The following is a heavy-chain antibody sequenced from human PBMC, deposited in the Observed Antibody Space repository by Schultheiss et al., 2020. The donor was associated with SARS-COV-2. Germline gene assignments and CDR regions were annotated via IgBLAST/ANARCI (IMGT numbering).Heavy chain of an antibody. CDR2: ITHGGAT. J-gene: IGHJ4*02. Sequence: SETLSLTCAVYGGSFSDYYWSWIRQPPGKGLEWIGEITHGGATNYNPSLKSRVTISVDTSKNQFSLELNSVTAADTAVYYCASPPTEGTTRSLHYWGQGTLVTVSS. CDR3: ASPPTEGTTRSLHY. V-gene: IGHV4-34*01. CDR1: GGSFSDYY. D-gene: IGHD1-7*01.